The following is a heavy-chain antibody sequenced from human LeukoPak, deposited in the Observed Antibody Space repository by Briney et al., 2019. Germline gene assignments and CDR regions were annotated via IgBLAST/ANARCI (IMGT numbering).Heavy chain of an antibody. V-gene: IGHV4-34*01. CDR3: ARRLTSRYCSSTSCYSYWYFDL. Sequence: KTSETLSLTCAVYGGSFSGYYWSWIRQPPGKGLEWIGEINHSGSTNYNPSLKSRVTISVDTSKNQFSLKLSSVTAADTAVYYCARRLTSRYCSSTSCYSYWYFDLWGRGTLVTVSS. J-gene: IGHJ2*01. D-gene: IGHD2-2*01. CDR1: GGSFSGYY. CDR2: INHSGST.